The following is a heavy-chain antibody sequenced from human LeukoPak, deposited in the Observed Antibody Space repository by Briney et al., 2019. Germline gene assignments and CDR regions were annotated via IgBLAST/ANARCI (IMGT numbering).Heavy chain of an antibody. CDR2: TIPIFGTA. D-gene: IGHD3-3*01. CDR3: ARTTYYDFWSGYSHRYGMDV. V-gene: IGHV1-69*13. Sequence: SVKVSCKASGGTFSSYAISWVRQAPGQGLEWMGGTIPIFGTANYAQKFQGRVTITADESTSTAYMELSSLRSEDTAVYYCARTTYYDFWSGYSHRYGMDVWGQGTTVTVSS. CDR1: GGTFSSYA. J-gene: IGHJ6*02.